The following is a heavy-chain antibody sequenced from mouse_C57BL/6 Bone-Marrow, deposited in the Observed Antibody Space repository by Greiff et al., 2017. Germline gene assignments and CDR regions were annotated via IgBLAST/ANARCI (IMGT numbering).Heavy chain of an antibody. J-gene: IGHJ4*01. CDR2: INPSTGGT. CDR3: ASPRAMDY. Sequence: EVMLVESGPELVKPGASVKISCKASGYSFTGYYMNWVKQSPEKSLEWIGEINPSTGGTTYNQKFKAKATLTVDKSSSTAYMQLKSLTSADSAVYYCASPRAMDYWGQGTSVTVSS. V-gene: IGHV1-42*01. CDR1: GYSFTGYY. D-gene: IGHD3-1*01.